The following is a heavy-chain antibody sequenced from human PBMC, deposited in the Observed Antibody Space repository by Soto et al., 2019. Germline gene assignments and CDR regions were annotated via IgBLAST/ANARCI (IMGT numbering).Heavy chain of an antibody. CDR2: ISYDGSNK. D-gene: IGHD3-22*01. CDR3: ARERYDYYDSSGYGMDV. Sequence: GGSLRLSCAASGFTFSSYAMHWVRQAPGKGLEWVAVISYDGSNKYYADSVKGRFTISRDNSKNTLYLQMNSLRAEDTAVYYCARERYDYYDSSGYGMDVWGQGTTVTVSS. V-gene: IGHV3-30-3*01. J-gene: IGHJ6*02. CDR1: GFTFSSYA.